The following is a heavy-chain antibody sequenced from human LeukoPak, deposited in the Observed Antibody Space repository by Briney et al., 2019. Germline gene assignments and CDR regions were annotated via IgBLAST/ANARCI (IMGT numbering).Heavy chain of an antibody. CDR3: AKDLRYYDSSGYPQGPFQH. CDR1: GFTFSSYG. V-gene: IGHV3-30*18. CDR2: ISYDGSNK. D-gene: IGHD3-22*01. J-gene: IGHJ1*01. Sequence: GGSLRLSCAASGFTFSSYGMHWVRQAPGKGLEWVAVISYDGSNKYYADSVKGRFTISRDNSKNTLYPQMNSLRAEDTAVYYCAKDLRYYDSSGYPQGPFQHWGQGTLVTVSS.